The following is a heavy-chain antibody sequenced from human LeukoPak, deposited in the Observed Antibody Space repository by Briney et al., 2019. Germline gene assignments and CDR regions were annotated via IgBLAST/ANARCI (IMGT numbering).Heavy chain of an antibody. CDR2: IKCKTNGGTA. D-gene: IGHD3-22*01. Sequence: PGGSLRLSCAASQFSFYNAWMSWVRQAPGKGLEGVGRIKCKTNGGTADYAAPVKGRFTIARDDSKNTLYLQMNSLKTEDTAVYYCTTVGLSGYYDGNGYYYFDYWGQGTLVTVSS. CDR1: QFSFYNAW. V-gene: IGHV3-15*01. J-gene: IGHJ4*02. CDR3: TTVGLSGYYDGNGYYYFDY.